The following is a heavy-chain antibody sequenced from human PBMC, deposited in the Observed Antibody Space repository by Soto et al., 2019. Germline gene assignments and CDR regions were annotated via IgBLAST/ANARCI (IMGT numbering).Heavy chain of an antibody. CDR3: ASDAFLYSRGAYYVH. CDR2: ISYTGANQ. CDR1: GFTFSTYA. V-gene: IGHV3-30-3*01. D-gene: IGHD3-16*01. Sequence: QVRLVESGGGAVQPGDSLRLSCDASGFTFSTYALHWVRQAPGKGLEWVAFISYTGANQYYADSVKGRFTVSRDNSKNIASLQMTSLKREDSAVYYCASDAFLYSRGAYYVHWGQGTLVTVSS. J-gene: IGHJ4*02.